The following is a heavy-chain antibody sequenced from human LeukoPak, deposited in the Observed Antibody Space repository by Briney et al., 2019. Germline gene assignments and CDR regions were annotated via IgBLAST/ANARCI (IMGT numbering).Heavy chain of an antibody. CDR3: ARERQYYYDSSGYFDY. CDR2: ISGSGGST. J-gene: IGHJ4*02. CDR1: GFTFSSYA. D-gene: IGHD3-22*01. V-gene: IGHV3-23*01. Sequence: GGSLRLSCAASGFTFSSYAMSWVRQAPGKGLEWVSAISGSGGSTYYADSVKGRFTISRDNSKNTLYLQMNSLRAEDTAVYYCARERQYYYDSSGYFDYWGQGTLVTVSS.